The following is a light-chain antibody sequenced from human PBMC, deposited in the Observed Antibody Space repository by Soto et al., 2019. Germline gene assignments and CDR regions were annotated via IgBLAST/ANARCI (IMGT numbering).Light chain of an antibody. J-gene: IGKJ1*01. CDR1: QDITSY. CDR2: GAS. Sequence: IQLTQSPSSLSASVGDSVTITCLASQDITSYLAWYQQKPGKAPNLLIYGASTLQSGVPSRFSGSGSGTEFTLTISSLQPDDFATYYCQQYNSYPWTFGQGTKVDI. CDR3: QQYNSYPWT. V-gene: IGKV1-9*01.